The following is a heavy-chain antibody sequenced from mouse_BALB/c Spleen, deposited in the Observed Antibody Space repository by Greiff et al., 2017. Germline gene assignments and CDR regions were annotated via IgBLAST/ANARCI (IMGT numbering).Heavy chain of an antibody. Sequence: EVKLVESGGGLVQPGGSLKLSCAASGFTFSSYGMSWVRRTPDKRLELVATINSNGGSTYYPDSVKGRFTISRDNAKNTLYLQMSSLKSEDTAMYYCARDGHYYGSSYGYWGQGTTLTVSS. V-gene: IGHV5-6-3*01. CDR1: GFTFSSYG. D-gene: IGHD1-1*01. CDR2: INSNGGST. CDR3: ARDGHYYGSSYGY. J-gene: IGHJ2*01.